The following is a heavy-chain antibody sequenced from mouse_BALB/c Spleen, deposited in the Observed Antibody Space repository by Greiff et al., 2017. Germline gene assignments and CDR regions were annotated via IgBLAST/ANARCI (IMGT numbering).Heavy chain of an antibody. V-gene: IGHV1S29*02. CDR2: IYPYNGGT. D-gene: IGHD2-1*01. Sequence: VQLQQSGPELVKPGASVKISCKASGYTFTDYNMHWVKQSHGKSLEWIGYIYPYNGGTGYNQKFKSKATLTVDNSSNTAYLQLSSLTSEDTAVYYCARDGNYPRWYFDVWGAGTTVTVSS. CDR1: GYTFTDYN. CDR3: ARDGNYPRWYFDV. J-gene: IGHJ1*01.